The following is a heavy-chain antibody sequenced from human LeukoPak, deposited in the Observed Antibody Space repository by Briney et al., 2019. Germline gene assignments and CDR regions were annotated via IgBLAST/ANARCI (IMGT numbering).Heavy chain of an antibody. V-gene: IGHV3-73*01. D-gene: IGHD5-18*01. CDR1: GFTFSGSA. J-gene: IGHJ6*03. CDR3: TSTSYGYNVDPDYYYYYMDV. Sequence: PGGSLRLSCAASGFTFSGSAMHWVRQAYGKGLEWVGRIRSKANSYATAYAASVKGRFTISRDDSKNTAYLQMNSLKTEDTAVYYCTSTSYGYNVDPDYYYYYMDVWGKGTTVTVSS. CDR2: IRSKANSYAT.